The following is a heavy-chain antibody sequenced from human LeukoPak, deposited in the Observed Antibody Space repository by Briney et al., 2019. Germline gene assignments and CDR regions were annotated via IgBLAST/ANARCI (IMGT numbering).Heavy chain of an antibody. CDR3: AKVGAAAGTRYFDY. J-gene: IGHJ4*02. CDR2: ISGSGGST. V-gene: IGHV3-23*01. D-gene: IGHD6-13*01. CDR1: GFTFSSYA. Sequence: GGSLRLSCAASGFTFSSYAMSWVRQAPGKGLEWVSAISGSGGSTYYADSVKGRFTISRDNSKNTLYLQINSLRAEDTAVYYCAKVGAAAGTRYFDYWGQGTLVTVSS.